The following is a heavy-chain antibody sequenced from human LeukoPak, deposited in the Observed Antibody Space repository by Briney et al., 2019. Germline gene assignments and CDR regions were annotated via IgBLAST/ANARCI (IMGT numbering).Heavy chain of an antibody. CDR2: ITSNSATI. J-gene: IGHJ4*02. Sequence: PGGSLRLSCAASGFTFSVYSMNWVRQPPGMGLEWVSYITSNSATIQYADSVKGRFTISRDNAKNSLSLQMNSLRDEDTAVYYFARSVGGHFDYWGQGMLVTVSS. D-gene: IGHD3-16*01. CDR3: ARSVGGHFDY. V-gene: IGHV3-48*02. CDR1: GFTFSVYS.